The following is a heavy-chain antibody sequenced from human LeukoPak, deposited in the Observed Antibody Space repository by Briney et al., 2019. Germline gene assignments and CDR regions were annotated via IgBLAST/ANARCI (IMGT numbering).Heavy chain of an antibody. CDR2: IYTSGST. D-gene: IGHD3-10*01. Sequence: PSETLSLTCTVSGGSISSGSYYWSWIRQPAGKGLEWIGRIYTSGSTNYNPSLKSRVTISVDTSKNQFSLKLSSVTAADTAVYYCAGASDYGSGSYFFFDPWGQGTLVTLSS. CDR1: GGSISSGSYY. CDR3: AGASDYGSGSYFFFDP. V-gene: IGHV4-61*02. J-gene: IGHJ5*02.